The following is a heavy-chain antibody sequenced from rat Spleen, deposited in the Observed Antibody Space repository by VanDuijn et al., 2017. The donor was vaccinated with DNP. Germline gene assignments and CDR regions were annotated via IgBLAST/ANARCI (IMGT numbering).Heavy chain of an antibody. D-gene: IGHD1-2*01. CDR3: TRDHYSRYIYHWAMDA. V-gene: IGHV2S8*01. J-gene: IGHJ4*01. CDR1: GFSLTSYG. Sequence: QVQLKESGPGLVQPSQTLSLTCTVSGFSLTSYGVSWVRQPPGKGLEWIAAISSGGSTYYNSALKSRLSISRDTSKSQVFLKMNSLQTEDTAIYYCTRDHYSRYIYHWAMDAWGQGTSVTVSS. CDR2: ISSGGST.